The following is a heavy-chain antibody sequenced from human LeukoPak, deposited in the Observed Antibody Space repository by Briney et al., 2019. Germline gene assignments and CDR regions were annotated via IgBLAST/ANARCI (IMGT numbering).Heavy chain of an antibody. V-gene: IGHV1-8*01. J-gene: IGHJ4*02. CDR3: ARLSQTPDYYTLGGYYSLGY. CDR1: GYTFTSYD. D-gene: IGHD3-10*01. CDR2: MNPNSGRT. Sequence: GASVKVSCKASGYTFTSYDNNWVREAAGHGLEWMGWMNPNSGRTGYAQKFQGRITMTRDTSINTAYMELTNLRSEDTAIYYCARLSQTPDYYTLGGYYSLGYWGQGTPVTVSS.